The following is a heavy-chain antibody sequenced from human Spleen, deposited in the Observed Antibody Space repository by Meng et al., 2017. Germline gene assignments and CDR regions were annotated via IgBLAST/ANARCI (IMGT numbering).Heavy chain of an antibody. CDR2: INPNSGGT. CDR1: GYTFTTGYY. V-gene: IGHV1-2*06. CDR3: ARVEDYDTLTGYYKVFDY. Sequence: ASVKVSCKASGYTFTTGYYIHWVRQAPGQGLEWMGRINPNSGGTKFAQKFQGRVTMTRDTSINTAYMVLSSLRSDDTAVYYCARVEDYDTLTGYYKVFDYWGQGTLVTVSS. J-gene: IGHJ4*02. D-gene: IGHD3-9*01.